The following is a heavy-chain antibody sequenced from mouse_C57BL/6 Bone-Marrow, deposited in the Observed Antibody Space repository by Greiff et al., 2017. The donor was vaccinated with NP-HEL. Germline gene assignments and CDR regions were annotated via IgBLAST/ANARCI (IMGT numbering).Heavy chain of an antibody. J-gene: IGHJ4*01. CDR1: GYTFTSYW. D-gene: IGHD2-2*01. Sequence: QVQLQQPGAELVKPGASVKLSCKASGYTFTSYWMHWVKQRPGRGLEWIGRIDPNSGGTKYNEKFKSKATLTVDKPSSTAYMQLGSLTSEDSAVYYCAGSTMVTTGYAMDYWGQGTSVTVSS. CDR3: AGSTMVTTGYAMDY. V-gene: IGHV1-72*01. CDR2: IDPNSGGT.